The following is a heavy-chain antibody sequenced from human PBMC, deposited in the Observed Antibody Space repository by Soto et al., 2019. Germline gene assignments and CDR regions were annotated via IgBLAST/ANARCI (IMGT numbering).Heavy chain of an antibody. D-gene: IGHD2-2*01. J-gene: IGHJ6*02. CDR1: GGTFSSYA. V-gene: IGHV1-69*06. Sequence: QVQLVQSGAEVKKPGSSVKVSCKASGGTFSSYAISWVRQAPGQGLEWMGGIIPIFGTANYAQKFQGRVTITADKSTSTAYMELSSLRSEDTAVYYCARVYCSSTSCLKSGMDVWGQGTTVTVSS. CDR3: ARVYCSSTSCLKSGMDV. CDR2: IIPIFGTA.